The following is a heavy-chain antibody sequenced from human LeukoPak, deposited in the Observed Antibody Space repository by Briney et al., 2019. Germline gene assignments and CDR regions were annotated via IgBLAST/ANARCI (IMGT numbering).Heavy chain of an antibody. V-gene: IGHV4-59*08. D-gene: IGHD3-10*01. CDR2: IYYSGST. CDR1: GGSISSYY. CDR3: ARQPYGSGSYARFDP. Sequence: SETLSLTCTVSGGSISSYYWSWIRQPPGKGLEWIGYIYYSGSTNYNPSLKSRVTISVDASKNQFSLKLSSVTAADTAVYYCARQPYGSGSYARFDPWGQGTLVTVSS. J-gene: IGHJ5*02.